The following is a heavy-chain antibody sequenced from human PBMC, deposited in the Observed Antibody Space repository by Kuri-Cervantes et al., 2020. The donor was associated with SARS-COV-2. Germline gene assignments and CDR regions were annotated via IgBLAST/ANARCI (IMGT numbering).Heavy chain of an antibody. CDR3: ARGESLFFVHVYYMDV. J-gene: IGHJ6*03. CDR2: IYYSGST. Sequence: SQTLSLTCAVYGGSFSGYYWSWIRQPPGKGLEWIGYIYYSGSTNYNPSLKSRVTISVDTSKNQFSLKLSSVTAADTAVYYCARGESLFFVHVYYMDVWGKGTTVTVSS. D-gene: IGHD2-8*01. CDR1: GGSFSGYY. V-gene: IGHV4-59*12.